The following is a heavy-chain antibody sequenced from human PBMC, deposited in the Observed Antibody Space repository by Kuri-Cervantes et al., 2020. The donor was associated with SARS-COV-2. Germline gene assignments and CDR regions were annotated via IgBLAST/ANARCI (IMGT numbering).Heavy chain of an antibody. CDR1: GFTFSSYS. J-gene: IGHJ4*02. D-gene: IGHD1-1*01. CDR2: ISSSSSYI. CDR3: VRDGDHWNFDY. V-gene: IGHV3-21*01. Sequence: GESLKISCAASGFTFSSYSMNWVRQAPGKGLEWVSSISSSSSYIYYADSVKGRFTLSRDNAKNMLFLQMNSLRAEDTAVYYCVRDGDHWNFDYWGQGTLVTVSS.